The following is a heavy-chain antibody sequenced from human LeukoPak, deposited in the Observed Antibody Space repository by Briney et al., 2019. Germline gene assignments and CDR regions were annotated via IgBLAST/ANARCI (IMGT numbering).Heavy chain of an antibody. CDR2: ISGSGGSS. CDR1: GCTFSSYW. V-gene: IGHV3-23*01. Sequence: GGSLRLSCAASGCTFSSYWMSWVRQAPGEGLEWVSAISGSGGSSYYADSVKGRFTISRDNSKNTLYLQMNSLRAEDTAVYYCAKADYYYYGMDVWGQGTTVTVSS. J-gene: IGHJ6*02. CDR3: AKADYYYYGMDV.